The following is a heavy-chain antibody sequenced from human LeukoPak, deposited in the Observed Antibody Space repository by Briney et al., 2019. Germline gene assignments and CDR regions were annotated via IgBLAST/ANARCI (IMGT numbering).Heavy chain of an antibody. Sequence: GASVEVSCKASGYTFTGYYMHWVRQAPGQGLEWMGWINPNSGGTNYAQKFQGRVTMTRDTSISTAYMELSRLRSDDTAVYYCARVAEIFGVVLYYYMDVWGKGTTVTVSS. CDR1: GYTFTGYY. V-gene: IGHV1-2*02. D-gene: IGHD3-3*01. J-gene: IGHJ6*03. CDR2: INPNSGGT. CDR3: ARVAEIFGVVLYYYMDV.